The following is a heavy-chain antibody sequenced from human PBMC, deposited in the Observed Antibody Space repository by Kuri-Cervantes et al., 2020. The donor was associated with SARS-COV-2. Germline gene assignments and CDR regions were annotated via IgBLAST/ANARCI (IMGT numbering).Heavy chain of an antibody. CDR3: ASRTPFYYDSSGHFYY. CDR2: IIPIFGTA. CDR1: GYTLTELS. D-gene: IGHD3-22*01. Sequence: SVKVSCKVSGYTLTELSMHWVRQAPGQGLEWMGGIIPIFGTANYAQKFQGRVTITADESTSTAYMELSSLRSEDTAVYYCASRTPFYYDSSGHFYYWGQGTLVTVSS. V-gene: IGHV1-69*13. J-gene: IGHJ4*02.